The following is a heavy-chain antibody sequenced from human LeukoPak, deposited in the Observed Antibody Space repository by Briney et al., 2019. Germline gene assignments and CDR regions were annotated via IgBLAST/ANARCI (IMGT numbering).Heavy chain of an antibody. V-gene: IGHV1-8*01. CDR3: ARVSRRVAATTLNY. CDR1: GYTFTSYD. CDR2: MNPNSGNT. D-gene: IGHD2-15*01. Sequence: GASVKVSCKASGYTFTSYDINWVRQATGQGLEWTGWMNPNSGNTGYAQKFQGRVTMARNTSISTAYMELSSLRPEDTAVYYCARVSRRVAATTLNYWGQGTLVTVSS. J-gene: IGHJ4*02.